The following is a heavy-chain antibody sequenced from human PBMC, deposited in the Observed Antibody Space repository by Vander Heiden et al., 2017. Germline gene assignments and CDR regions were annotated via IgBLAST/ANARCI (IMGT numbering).Heavy chain of an antibody. D-gene: IGHD6-19*01. CDR1: GFIFSDYY. CDR2: ISSDSSDT. CDR3: ARGNGISVA. V-gene: IGHV3-11*06. J-gene: IGHJ5*02. Sequence: QVQLMQSGGGLVKPGGSLRLSCAASGFIFSDYYMSWIRQAPGKGLEWVSYISSDSSDTNYAGSVKGRFTISRDNAENSLYLQMNSLSAEDTAVYYCARGNGISVAWGQGTLVTVS.